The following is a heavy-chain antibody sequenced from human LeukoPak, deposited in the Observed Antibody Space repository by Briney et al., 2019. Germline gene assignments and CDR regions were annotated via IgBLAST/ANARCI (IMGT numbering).Heavy chain of an antibody. Sequence: SETLSLTCTVSGGSISSYYWSWIRQPPGKGLEWIGYIYSGGSTNYNPSLKSRVTISVDTSKNQFSLKLSSVTAADTAVYYCARDSRVVVVPAAMGYYSMDVWGKGTTVTVSS. V-gene: IGHV4-59*01. CDR3: ARDSRVVVVPAAMGYYSMDV. CDR2: IYSGGST. J-gene: IGHJ6*03. D-gene: IGHD2-2*01. CDR1: GGSISSYY.